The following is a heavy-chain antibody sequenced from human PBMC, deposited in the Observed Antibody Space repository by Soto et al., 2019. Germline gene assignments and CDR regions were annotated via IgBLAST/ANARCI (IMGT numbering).Heavy chain of an antibody. D-gene: IGHD3-10*01. Sequence: EVQLLESGGWLVQPGGSMRLSCAASGFTFSGYAVSWVRQASGKGLVWVAGITDDGVGTYYADSVKGRFSISRDNSKNTLYLQMNGLRAEDTALYYCAKFKAGTYEKYHFDYWGQGTLVTVSS. CDR2: ITDDGVGT. V-gene: IGHV3-23*01. CDR3: AKFKAGTYEKYHFDY. CDR1: GFTFSGYA. J-gene: IGHJ4*02.